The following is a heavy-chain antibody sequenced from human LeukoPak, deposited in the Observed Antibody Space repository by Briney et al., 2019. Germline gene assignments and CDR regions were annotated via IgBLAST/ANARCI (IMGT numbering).Heavy chain of an antibody. Sequence: GGSLRLSCAASGFTFSSYSMNWVRQAPGKGLEWVSSISSSSSYIYYADSVKGRFTISRDNAKNSLYPQMNSLRAEDTAVYYCARDRRDDAFDIWGQGTMVTVSS. CDR1: GFTFSSYS. V-gene: IGHV3-21*01. CDR3: ARDRRDDAFDI. CDR2: ISSSSSYI. J-gene: IGHJ3*02.